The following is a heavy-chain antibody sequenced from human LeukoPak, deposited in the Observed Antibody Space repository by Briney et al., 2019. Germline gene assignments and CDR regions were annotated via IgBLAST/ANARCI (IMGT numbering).Heavy chain of an antibody. D-gene: IGHD3-22*01. CDR1: GGSISSSTYY. CDR3: ARQVHSTPMIEVVVTPPYLPDFDV. CDR2: IYYTGST. Sequence: PSETLSLTCTVSGGSISSSTYYWGWIRQPPGKGLEWIGSIYYTGSTYYNRSLKNRVTISVDTSKNQFYLKLRSVTAADTAVYYCARQVHSTPMIEVVVTPPYLPDFDVWGRGTLVTVSS. J-gene: IGHJ2*01. V-gene: IGHV4-39*01.